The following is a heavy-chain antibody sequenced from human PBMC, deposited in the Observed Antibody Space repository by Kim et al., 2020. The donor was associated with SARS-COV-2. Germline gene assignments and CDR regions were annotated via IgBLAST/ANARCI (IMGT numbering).Heavy chain of an antibody. J-gene: IGHJ4*02. V-gene: IGHV3-21*01. Sequence: GGSLRLSCAASGFTFSSYSMNWVRQAPGKGLEWVSSISSSSSYIYYADSVKGRFTISRDNAKNSLYLQMNSLRAEDTAVYYCARDIEGQQWLVTGGFDYWGQGTLVTVSS. D-gene: IGHD6-19*01. CDR3: ARDIEGQQWLVTGGFDY. CDR2: ISSSSSYI. CDR1: GFTFSSYS.